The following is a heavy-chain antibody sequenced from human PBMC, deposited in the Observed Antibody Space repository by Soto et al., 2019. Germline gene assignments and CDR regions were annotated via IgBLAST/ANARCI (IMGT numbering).Heavy chain of an antibody. CDR1: GGTFSSYA. J-gene: IGHJ6*02. V-gene: IGHV1-69*01. CDR3: ASQTTMVRGVIPYYYYGMDV. D-gene: IGHD3-10*01. CDR2: IIPIFGTA. Sequence: QVQLVQSGAEVKKPGSSVKVSCTASGGTFSSYAISWVRQAPGQGLEWMGGIIPIFGTANYAQKFQGRVTITADESTSTAYMELSRLRSEDTVVYYCASQTTMVRGVIPYYYYGMDVWGQGTTVTVSS.